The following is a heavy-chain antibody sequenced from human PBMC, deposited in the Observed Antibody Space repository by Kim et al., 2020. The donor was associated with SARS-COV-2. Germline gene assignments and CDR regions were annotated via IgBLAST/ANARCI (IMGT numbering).Heavy chain of an antibody. V-gene: IGHV3-23*01. Sequence: GGSLRLSCAASGFTFSSYAMSWVRQAPGKGLEWVSSISGSATNIYYADSVKGRFTISRDNSKNTLYLQMNSLRVEDTALYYCAKCITMIWGVRHGLDVWGQGTTVTVSS. CDR1: GFTFSSYA. D-gene: IGHD3-10*01. J-gene: IGHJ6*02. CDR3: AKCITMIWGVRHGLDV. CDR2: ISGSATNI.